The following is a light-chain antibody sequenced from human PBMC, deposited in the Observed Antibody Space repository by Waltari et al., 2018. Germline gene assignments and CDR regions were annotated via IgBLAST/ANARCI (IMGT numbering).Light chain of an antibody. CDR2: EVS. CDR3: CSYAGSTTWV. V-gene: IGLV2-23*02. CDR1: RSAVGGYHL. J-gene: IGLJ3*02. Sequence: QSALTQPASVSWSPGQSITISCTGTRSAVGGYHLSSWYHHPPGKAPKLMIYEVSKRPSGVSNRFSGSKSGNTASLTISGLQAEDEADYYCCSYAGSTTWVFGGGTKLTVL.